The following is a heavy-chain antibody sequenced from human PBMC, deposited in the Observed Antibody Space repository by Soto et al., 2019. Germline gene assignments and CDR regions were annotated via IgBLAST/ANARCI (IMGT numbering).Heavy chain of an antibody. J-gene: IGHJ4*02. Sequence: ASVKVSCKASGYTFTGYYMHWVRQAPGQGLEWMGWINPNSGGTNYAQKFQGWVTMTRDTSISTAYMELSRLRSDDTAVYYCARSPPISYYGSGSLRNWGQGTLVTVSS. CDR3: ARSPPISYYGSGSLRN. V-gene: IGHV1-2*04. D-gene: IGHD3-10*01. CDR2: INPNSGGT. CDR1: GYTFTGYY.